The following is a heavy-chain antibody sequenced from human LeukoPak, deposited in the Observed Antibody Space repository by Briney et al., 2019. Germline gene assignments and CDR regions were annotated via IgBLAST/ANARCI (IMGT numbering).Heavy chain of an antibody. Sequence: PSDTLSLICTLSNGSICGHYWSWIRHPPGKRLEWIGYVYYSRSTTNHPTLESRGIIIVDKSKTQFSLKLTSDTAADTAVYYCARARGVPIFYYYYHYLDVWGKGTTVTVSS. J-gene: IGHJ6*03. CDR2: VYYSRST. CDR1: NGSICGHY. CDR3: ARARGVPIFYYYYHYLDV. D-gene: IGHD3-10*01. V-gene: IGHV4-59*11.